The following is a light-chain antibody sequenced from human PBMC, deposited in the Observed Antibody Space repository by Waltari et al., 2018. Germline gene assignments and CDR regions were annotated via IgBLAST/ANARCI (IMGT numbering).Light chain of an antibody. CDR3: AAWDDSLNGVV. J-gene: IGLJ2*01. CDR1: SSNIGRDI. V-gene: IGLV1-44*01. CDR2: NNN. Sequence: QSVLTQSPSASGTSGQRVTISCSGSSSNIGRDIVNGYRHLPGTAPKLLIYNNNQRPSGVPDRFSGSKSGTSASLAISGLQSEDEADYYCAAWDDSLNGVVFGGGTKLSVL.